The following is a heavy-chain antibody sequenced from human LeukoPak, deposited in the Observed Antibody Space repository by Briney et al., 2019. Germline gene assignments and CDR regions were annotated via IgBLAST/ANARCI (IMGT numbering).Heavy chain of an antibody. CDR2: IIPIYGTA. Sequence: SVKVSCKASGGTFSSYAISWVRQAPGQGLEWMGGIIPIYGTANYAQKFQGRVTITADKSTSTAYMELSSLRSEDTAVYYCAGQRDYYDSSGYYSWGQGTLVTVSS. D-gene: IGHD3-22*01. CDR1: GGTFSSYA. V-gene: IGHV1-69*06. CDR3: AGQRDYYDSSGYYS. J-gene: IGHJ4*02.